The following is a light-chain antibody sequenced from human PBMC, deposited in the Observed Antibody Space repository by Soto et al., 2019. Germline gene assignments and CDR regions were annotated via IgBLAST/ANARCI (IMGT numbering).Light chain of an antibody. Sequence: EIAMTQSPVTLSVSPGERATLSCRASQTVINNQLAWYQQTPGQAPRLLIYAASSRATGIPDRFSGSGSGTDFTLTITRLEPEDSAMYYCQQYGSSGGISFGHGTRLETK. CDR3: QQYGSSGGIS. CDR2: AAS. CDR1: QTVINNQ. J-gene: IGKJ5*01. V-gene: IGKV3-20*01.